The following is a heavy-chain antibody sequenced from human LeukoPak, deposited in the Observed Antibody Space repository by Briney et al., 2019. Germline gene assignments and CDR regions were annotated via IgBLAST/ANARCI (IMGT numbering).Heavy chain of an antibody. CDR2: ISGSGAIT. V-gene: IGHV3-21*01. CDR3: ARHVVAVGFDY. CDR1: GFTFSSYG. D-gene: IGHD3-22*01. Sequence: GGSLRLSCAASGFTFSSYGMTWVRQAPGKGLEWVSTISGSGAITYDADSVKGRFTISRDNAKNSLYLQMNGLRAEDTAVYYCARHVVAVGFDYWGQGTLVTVSS. J-gene: IGHJ4*02.